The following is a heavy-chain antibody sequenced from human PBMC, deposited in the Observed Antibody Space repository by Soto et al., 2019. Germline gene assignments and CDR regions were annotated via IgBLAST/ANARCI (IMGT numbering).Heavy chain of an antibody. CDR3: AKIYCTNGVCWYYYYYMDV. J-gene: IGHJ6*03. D-gene: IGHD2-8*01. Sequence: SKRHPCGASGFTFSSYAMRRVRQEQGRGLEWVSAISGSGGSTYYADSVKGRFTISRDNSKNTLYLQMNSLRAEDTAVYYCAKIYCTNGVCWYYYYYMDVWGKGTTVTVSS. V-gene: IGHV3-23*01. CDR1: GFTFSSYA. CDR2: ISGSGGST.